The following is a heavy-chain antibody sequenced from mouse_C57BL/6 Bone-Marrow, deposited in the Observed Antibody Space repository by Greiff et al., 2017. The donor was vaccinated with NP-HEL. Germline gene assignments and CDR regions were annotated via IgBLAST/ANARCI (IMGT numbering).Heavy chain of an antibody. J-gene: IGHJ2*01. CDR1: GFTFSSYG. D-gene: IGHD2-4*01. CDR3: AGRGYDYDY. V-gene: IGHV5-6*01. Sequence: EVQGVESGGDLVKPGGSLKLSCAASGFTFSSYGMSWVRQTPDKRLEWVATISSGGSYTYYPDSVQGRFTISRDNAKNTLYLQMSSLKSEDTAMYYCAGRGYDYDYWGQGTTLTVSS. CDR2: ISSGGSYT.